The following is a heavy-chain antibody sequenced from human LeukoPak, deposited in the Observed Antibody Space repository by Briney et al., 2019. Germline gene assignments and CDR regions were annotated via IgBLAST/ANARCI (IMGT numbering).Heavy chain of an antibody. V-gene: IGHV4-34*01. D-gene: IGHD3-10*01. J-gene: IGHJ3*02. CDR1: VGSFSGYY. CDR3: ARSMVRGPFDI. Sequence: PSETLSLTCAVYVGSFSGYYWSWIRQPPGKGREWSGEIKHRGSTNYNPYLQSRVNISVQTSKHQFPLKLKSVTAADTAVYYCARSMVRGPFDIWGQGTMVTVSS. CDR2: IKHRGST.